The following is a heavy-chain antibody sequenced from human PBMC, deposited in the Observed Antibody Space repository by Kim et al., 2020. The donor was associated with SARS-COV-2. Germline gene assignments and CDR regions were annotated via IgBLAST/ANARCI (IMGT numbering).Heavy chain of an antibody. V-gene: IGHV3-23*01. CDR1: GFTFSSYA. Sequence: GGSLRLSCAASGFTFSSYAMSWVRQAPGKGLEWVSAISGSGGSTYYADSVKGRFTISRDNSKNTLYLQMNSLRAEDTAVYYCAKDAKNDVDTAMATHFDYWGQGTLVTVSS. CDR2: ISGSGGST. J-gene: IGHJ4*02. D-gene: IGHD5-18*01. CDR3: AKDAKNDVDTAMATHFDY.